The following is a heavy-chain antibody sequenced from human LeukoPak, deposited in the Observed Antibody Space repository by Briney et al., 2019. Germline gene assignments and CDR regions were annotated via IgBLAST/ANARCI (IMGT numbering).Heavy chain of an antibody. D-gene: IGHD6-13*01. CDR1: GGSISNRDYY. CDR2: THYSGST. Sequence: SETLSLTCTVSGGSISNRDYYWGWIRQPPGKGLEWIGYTHYSGSTKYYPSLKSRLTISVRSSKNQFSLRLSSVTAADTAVYFCARGAAGTGAADYWGQGTLVTVSS. J-gene: IGHJ4*02. CDR3: ARGAAGTGAADY. V-gene: IGHV4-61*08.